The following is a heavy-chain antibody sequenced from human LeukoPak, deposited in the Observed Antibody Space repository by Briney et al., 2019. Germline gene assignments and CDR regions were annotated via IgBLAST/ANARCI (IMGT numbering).Heavy chain of an antibody. Sequence: GSLRLSCAVSGFTFSSFEMNWVRLAPGKGLECIGNIYYSGSTYYNPSLKSRVTISVDTSKNQFSLKLSSVTAADTAVYYCARGSWQLAEEVYWGQGTLVTVSS. CDR1: GFTFSSFE. CDR3: ARGSWQLAEEVY. D-gene: IGHD6-6*01. CDR2: IYYSGST. J-gene: IGHJ4*02. V-gene: IGHV4-59*12.